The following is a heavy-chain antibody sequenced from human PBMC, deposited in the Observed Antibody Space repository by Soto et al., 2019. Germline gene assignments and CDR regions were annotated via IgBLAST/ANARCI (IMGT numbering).Heavy chain of an antibody. J-gene: IGHJ5*02. CDR2: ITSDGIGA. D-gene: IGHD1-1*01. Sequence: GGSLRLSCAASGLTLRNYWIHWVRQAPWKGLVWVSRITSDGIGANYADFVKGRFTISRDNAKNTLYLQMDSLRAEETAVYYCAALYKTWFDPFGQWTLITVSS. CDR1: GLTLRNYW. CDR3: AALYKTWFDP. V-gene: IGHV3-74*01.